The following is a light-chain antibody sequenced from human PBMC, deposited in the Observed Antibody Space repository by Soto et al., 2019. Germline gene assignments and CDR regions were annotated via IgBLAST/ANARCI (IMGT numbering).Light chain of an antibody. Sequence: DLQMTQSPSTLSASVGDRVTITCRASQSISSWLAWYQQKPGKAPKLLIYKASSLESGVPSRFSGSGSGTEFTLTISSLQPDDFATYYCQQYNSYGFGGGTKVEIK. CDR1: QSISSW. V-gene: IGKV1-5*03. J-gene: IGKJ4*01. CDR3: QQYNSYG. CDR2: KAS.